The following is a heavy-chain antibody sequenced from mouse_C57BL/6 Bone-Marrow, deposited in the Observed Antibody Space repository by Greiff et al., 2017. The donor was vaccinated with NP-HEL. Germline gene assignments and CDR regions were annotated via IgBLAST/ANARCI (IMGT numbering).Heavy chain of an antibody. CDR2: ISPGNSDT. CDR1: GSTFTSYW. J-gene: IGHJ3*01. CDR3: TRKGYYGSSLAY. V-gene: IGHV1-5*01. D-gene: IGHD1-1*01. Sequence: QSGPVLARPWASVTMSCTTSGSTFTSYWMPWVKQRPGQGLEWIGAISPGNSDTSYNQKFKGKAKLTAVTSASTAYMELSSRTNEDSAVYYCTRKGYYGSSLAYWGQGTLVTVSA.